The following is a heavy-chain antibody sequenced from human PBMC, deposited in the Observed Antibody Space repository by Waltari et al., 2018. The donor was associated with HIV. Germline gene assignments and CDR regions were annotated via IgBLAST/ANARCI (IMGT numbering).Heavy chain of an antibody. D-gene: IGHD6-19*01. Sequence: EVQLLESGGGLVQPGGSLRLSCAASGFTFSSYAMSWVRQAPGTGLEWVSAISGSGGSTYYADSVKGRFTISRDNSKNTLYLQMNSLRAEDTAVYYCAKSSAVAGTTYYYYGMDVWGQGTTVTVSS. CDR1: GFTFSSYA. J-gene: IGHJ6*02. V-gene: IGHV3-23*01. CDR3: AKSSAVAGTTYYYYGMDV. CDR2: ISGSGGST.